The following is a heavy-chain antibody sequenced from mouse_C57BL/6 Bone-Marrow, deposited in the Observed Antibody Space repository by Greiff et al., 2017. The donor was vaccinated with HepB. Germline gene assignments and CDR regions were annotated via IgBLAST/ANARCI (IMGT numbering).Heavy chain of an antibody. J-gene: IGHJ2*01. Sequence: QVQLKQPGAELVKPGASVKLSCKASGCTFTSYWMHWVKQRPGQGLEWIGMIHPNSGSTNYNEKFKSKATLTVDKSSSTAYMQLSSLTSEDSAVYYCTRRGIYDYALYYWGQGTTLTVSS. CDR3: TRRGIYDYALYY. CDR2: IHPNSGST. CDR1: GCTFTSYW. D-gene: IGHD2-4*01. V-gene: IGHV1-64*01.